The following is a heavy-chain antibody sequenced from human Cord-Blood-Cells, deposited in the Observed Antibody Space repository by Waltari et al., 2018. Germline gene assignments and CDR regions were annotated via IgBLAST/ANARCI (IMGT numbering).Heavy chain of an antibody. V-gene: IGHV3-53*01. CDR2: IYSGGST. Sequence: EVQLVASGGDLIQPGGSLRLSCAASGFTVSSNYMSWVRQAPGKGLGWVSVIYSGGSTYYADAVKGRFPISRDNSKNTLYLQVNSLRAEDTAVYYCARGGGIRRDAFDIWGQGTMVTVSS. D-gene: IGHD3-16*01. CDR1: GFTVSSNY. J-gene: IGHJ3*02. CDR3: ARGGGIRRDAFDI.